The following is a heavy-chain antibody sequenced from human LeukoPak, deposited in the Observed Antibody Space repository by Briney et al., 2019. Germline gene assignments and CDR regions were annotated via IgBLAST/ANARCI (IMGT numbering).Heavy chain of an antibody. CDR2: INPNSGGT. CDR3: ARVVVVTAKDAFDI. V-gene: IGHV1-2*02. D-gene: IGHD2-21*02. CDR1: GYTFTGYY. Sequence: ASVKVSCKASGYTFTGYYMHWVRQAPGQGLEWMGWINPNSGGTNYARKFQGRVTMTRDTSISTAYMELSRLRSDDTAVYYCARVVVVTAKDAFDIWGQGTMVTVSS. J-gene: IGHJ3*02.